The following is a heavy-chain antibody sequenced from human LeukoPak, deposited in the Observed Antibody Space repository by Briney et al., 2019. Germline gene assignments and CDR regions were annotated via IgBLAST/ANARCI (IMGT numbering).Heavy chain of an antibody. V-gene: IGHV1-18*01. J-gene: IGHJ4*02. CDR1: GYTLNNYF. CDR2: ISPHSHTT. D-gene: IGHD2-8*01. Sequence: GASVKVSCKASGYTLNNYFISWVRQAPGLGLEWVGWISPHSHTTNYAEKVQGRVTMTTDPSTTTVYMELGSLRSDDTAVYFCARGQSMYYWGQGTPVTVSS. CDR3: ARGQSMYY.